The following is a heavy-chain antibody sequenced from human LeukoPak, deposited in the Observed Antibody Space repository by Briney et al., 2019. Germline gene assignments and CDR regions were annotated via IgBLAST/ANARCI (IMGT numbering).Heavy chain of an antibody. CDR2: ISAYNGNT. J-gene: IGHJ6*03. V-gene: IGHV1-18*01. D-gene: IGHD6-19*01. CDR1: GYTFTNYG. Sequence: ASVKVSCKASGYTFTNYGISWVRQAPGQGLEWMGWISAYNGNTNYAQKLQGRVTMTTDTSTSTAYMELRSLRSDDTAVYYCARDNIAVAGTHYYYYYYMDVWGKGTTVTVSS. CDR3: ARDNIAVAGTHYYYYYYMDV.